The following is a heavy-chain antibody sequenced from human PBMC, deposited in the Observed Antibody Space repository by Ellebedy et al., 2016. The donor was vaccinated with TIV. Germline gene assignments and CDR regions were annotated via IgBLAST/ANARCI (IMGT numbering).Heavy chain of an antibody. CDR3: ARDVYGDNVPGRGYYGMDV. J-gene: IGHJ6*02. V-gene: IGHV4-59*01. CDR1: GDSMSSYY. CDR2: IYYSGST. Sequence: MPSETLSLTCTVSGDSMSSYYWSWIRQPPGKGLEWIGYIYYSGSTNYNPSLKSRVTISVDTSKNQFSLKLSSVTAADTAVYYCARDVYGDNVPGRGYYGMDVWGQGTTVTVSS. D-gene: IGHD4-17*01.